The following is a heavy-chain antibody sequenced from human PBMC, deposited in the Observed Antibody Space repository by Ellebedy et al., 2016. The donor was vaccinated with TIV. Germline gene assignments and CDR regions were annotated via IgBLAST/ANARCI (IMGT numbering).Heavy chain of an antibody. V-gene: IGHV3-33*08. D-gene: IGHD5-24*01. Sequence: GESLKISCAASGFTFSSYGMHWVRQAPGKGLEWVAVIWYDGSNKYYANSVKGRFTISRDNSKNTLYLQMNSLRAEDTAVYYCASPQMATNPWSPLDYWGQGTLVSVSS. CDR2: IWYDGSNK. CDR1: GFTFSSYG. J-gene: IGHJ4*02. CDR3: ASPQMATNPWSPLDY.